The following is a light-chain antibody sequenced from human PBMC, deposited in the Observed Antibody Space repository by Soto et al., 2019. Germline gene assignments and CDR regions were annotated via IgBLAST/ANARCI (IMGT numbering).Light chain of an antibody. J-gene: IGKJ2*01. Sequence: DIQMTQSPSSLSASVGDRVTITCRASQSISSYLNWYQQKPGKAPKLLIYAASSLQSGVPSRFSGRGSGTDFNLTIRSLQHEDFATYYCQQSYSTHHTFGQGTKLEIK. V-gene: IGKV1-39*01. CDR2: AAS. CDR1: QSISSY. CDR3: QQSYSTHHT.